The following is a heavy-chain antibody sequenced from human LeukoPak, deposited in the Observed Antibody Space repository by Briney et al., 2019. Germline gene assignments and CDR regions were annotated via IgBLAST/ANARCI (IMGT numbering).Heavy chain of an antibody. D-gene: IGHD3-22*01. CDR3: ARDYYYDSSGYYYYYYMDV. J-gene: IGHJ6*03. Sequence: ASVKVSCKASGYTFTSYGISWVRQAPGQGLEWMGWISAYNGNTNYAQKLQGRVTTTTDTSTSTAYMELRSLRSDDTAVYYCARDYYYDSSGYYYYYYMDVWGKGTTVTVSS. CDR1: GYTFTSYG. CDR2: ISAYNGNT. V-gene: IGHV1-18*01.